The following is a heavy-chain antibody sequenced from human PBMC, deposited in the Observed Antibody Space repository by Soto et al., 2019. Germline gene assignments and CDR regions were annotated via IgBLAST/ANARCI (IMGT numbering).Heavy chain of an antibody. CDR3: ARPGETMIIDTYGMDV. CDR1: GGTFSSYA. Sequence: QVQLVQSVAEVKKPGSSVKVSCKVSGGTFSSYAISWVRQAPGQGLEWMGGTIPRFATGNYAEKLQGRVTITANDFTTTAYLELTSLTSDGTAGYYCARPGETMIIDTYGMDVWGQGPTVTV. J-gene: IGHJ6*02. D-gene: IGHD3-22*01. V-gene: IGHV1-69*01. CDR2: TIPRFATG.